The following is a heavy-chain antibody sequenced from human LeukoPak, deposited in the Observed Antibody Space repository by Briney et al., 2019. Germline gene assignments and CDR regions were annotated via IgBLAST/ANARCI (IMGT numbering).Heavy chain of an antibody. V-gene: IGHV3-20*01. CDR1: GFTFDDYG. J-gene: IGHJ4*02. CDR3: ARSDYGGNYFDY. CDR2: INWSGGSA. D-gene: IGHD4-23*01. Sequence: PGGSLRLSCAASGFTFDDYGMSWVRQAPGKGLEWVSGINWSGGSAGYADSVKGRFTISRDNAKNSLYLQMNSLRAEDTALYHCARSDYGGNYFDYWGQGTLVTVSS.